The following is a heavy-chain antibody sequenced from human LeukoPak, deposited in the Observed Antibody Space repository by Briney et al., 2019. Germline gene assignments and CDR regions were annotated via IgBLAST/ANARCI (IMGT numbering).Heavy chain of an antibody. D-gene: IGHD3-16*01. J-gene: IGHJ1*01. CDR2: VYNSGGT. CDR3: ARYEYARSDNTGLRYFHH. V-gene: IGHV4-30-4*01. CDR1: GDSISSGAYA. Sequence: SQTLSLTCTVSGDSISSGAYAWTWIRQSPGKGLEWIGYVYNSGGTHYNSSLKSRLSISADMSQNKFSLNLSSVTAADTAVYYCARYEYARSDNTGLRYFHHWGQGTLVTVSS.